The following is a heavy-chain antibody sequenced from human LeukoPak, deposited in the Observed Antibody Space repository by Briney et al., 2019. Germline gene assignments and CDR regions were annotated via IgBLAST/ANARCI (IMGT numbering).Heavy chain of an antibody. V-gene: IGHV3-23*01. Sequence: GGSLRLSCATSGFTLSSSAMSWVRQPPGKGLAWVSTISGSGGGTYYADSVKGRFTMSRDNSKNTLYLQMNSLRAEDTAVFYCGKLFYSSGMYHFDYWGQGTLVTVSS. CDR1: GFTLSSSA. D-gene: IGHD3-10*01. CDR3: GKLFYSSGMYHFDY. J-gene: IGHJ4*02. CDR2: ISGSGGGT.